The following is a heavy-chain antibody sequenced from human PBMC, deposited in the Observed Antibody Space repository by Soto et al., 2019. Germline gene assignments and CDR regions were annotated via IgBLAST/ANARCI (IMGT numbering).Heavy chain of an antibody. CDR1: GYTFTSYA. D-gene: IGHD1-26*01. Sequence: ASVKVSCKASGYTFTSYAMHWVRQAPGQRLEWMGWINAGNGNTKYSRKFQGRVTITRDTSASTAYMELSSLRSEDTAVYYCASSIWLLSGADYWGRGTLGTLS. CDR3: ASSIWLLSGADY. J-gene: IGHJ4*02. CDR2: INAGNGNT. V-gene: IGHV1-3*01.